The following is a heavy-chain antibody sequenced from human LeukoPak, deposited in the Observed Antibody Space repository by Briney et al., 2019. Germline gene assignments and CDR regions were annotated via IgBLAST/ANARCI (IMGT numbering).Heavy chain of an antibody. CDR2: IKQDGSEK. J-gene: IGHJ4*02. CDR1: GFTFSSYW. Sequence: GGSLRLSCVVSGFTFSSYWMSWVRPAPGKGLEWVANIKQDGSEKYYVDPVKGRFTISRDNAKNSLYLQMNSLRAEDTAVYYCARDTLLRFFEWLPESFFDYWGQGTLVTVSS. CDR3: ARDTLLRFFEWLPESFFDY. D-gene: IGHD3-3*01. V-gene: IGHV3-7*01.